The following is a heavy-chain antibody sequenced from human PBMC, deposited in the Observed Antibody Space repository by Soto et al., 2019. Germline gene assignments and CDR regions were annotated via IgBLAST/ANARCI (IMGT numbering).Heavy chain of an antibody. CDR3: GHSRGSPQYYYYYSLDV. CDR2: IYWDGDK. CDR1: GFSLSTSAVG. D-gene: IGHD1-26*01. J-gene: IGHJ6*02. Sequence: QITLKESSPALVKPTQTLTLTCSFSGFSLSTSAVGVGWIRQPPGKALEWLALIYWDGDKRYSTSLKSRLTITKDTSKNQVVLTMTNMDPVDTATYFCGHSRGSPQYYYYYSLDVWGQGTTVTVSS. V-gene: IGHV2-5*02.